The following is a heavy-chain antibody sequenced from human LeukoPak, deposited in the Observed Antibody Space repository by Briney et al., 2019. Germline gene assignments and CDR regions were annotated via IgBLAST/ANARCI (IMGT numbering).Heavy chain of an antibody. J-gene: IGHJ2*01. CDR3: ARDVGGDSTGFWYFDL. D-gene: IGHD3-22*01. Sequence: PGGFLRLSCAASGFGFGSYGMNWVRQAPGKGLEWVSSISRNGDYIDYAASLKGRFIISRDNANKSLSLEMNSLRVEDTALYFCARDVGGDSTGFWYFDLWGRGTLVTVSS. V-gene: IGHV3-21*01. CDR2: ISRNGDYI. CDR1: GFGFGSYG.